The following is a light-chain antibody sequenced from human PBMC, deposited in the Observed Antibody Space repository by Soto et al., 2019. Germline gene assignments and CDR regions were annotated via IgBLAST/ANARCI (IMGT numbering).Light chain of an antibody. J-gene: IGKJ4*01. CDR1: QNVTYY. V-gene: IGKV3-11*01. Sequence: EVVLTQSPATLSLSPGETATLSCRASQNVTYYLAWYQQKPGQAPRLLIYDASNRVTGIPARFSASGSGTDFTLTISSLEPEDFAVYYCQQRRFWPLTFGGGTNVXXK. CDR3: QQRRFWPLT. CDR2: DAS.